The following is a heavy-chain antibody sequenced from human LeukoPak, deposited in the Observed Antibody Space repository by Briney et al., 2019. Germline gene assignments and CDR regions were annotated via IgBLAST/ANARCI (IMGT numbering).Heavy chain of an antibody. CDR3: AREDIRLDYFEY. V-gene: IGHV3-48*03. CDR1: GFTFSSYE. Sequence: PGGSLRLSCAAPGFTFSSYEMNWVRQAPGRGLEWVSYISGSGVTMYYADSVKGRFTISRDAAKNSLYLQMNSLRAEDTAVYYCAREDIRLDYFEYWGEGTLVTVSS. J-gene: IGHJ4*02. D-gene: IGHD6-19*01. CDR2: ISGSGVTM.